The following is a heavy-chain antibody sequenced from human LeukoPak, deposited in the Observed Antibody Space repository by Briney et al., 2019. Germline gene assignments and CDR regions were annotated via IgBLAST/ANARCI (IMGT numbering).Heavy chain of an antibody. CDR2: INPNSGGT. V-gene: IGHV1-2*02. J-gene: IGHJ5*02. CDR1: GYTFTGYY. D-gene: IGHD2-2*01. CDR3: ARDRGIVVVPAAMTHNWFDP. Sequence: ASVKVSCKASGYTFTGYYMHWVRQAPGQGLEWMGWINPNSGGTNYAQKVQGRVTMTRDTSNSTAYMELSRLRSDDTAVYYCARDRGIVVVPAAMTHNWFDPWGQGTLVTVSS.